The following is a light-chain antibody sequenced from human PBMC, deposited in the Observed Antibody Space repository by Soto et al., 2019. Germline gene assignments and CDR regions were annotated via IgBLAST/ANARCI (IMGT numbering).Light chain of an antibody. J-gene: IGLJ3*02. CDR3: QSCDSSLGGSV. CDR2: ANN. Sequence: QSVLTQPPSVSGAPGQRVTISCTGSSSNIGAGFDVHWYQQLPGTAPKLLIYANNIRPSGVPDRFSGSKSGISASLAITGLQAEDEADYYCQSCDSSLGGSVFGGGTKLTVL. V-gene: IGLV1-40*01. CDR1: SSNIGAGFD.